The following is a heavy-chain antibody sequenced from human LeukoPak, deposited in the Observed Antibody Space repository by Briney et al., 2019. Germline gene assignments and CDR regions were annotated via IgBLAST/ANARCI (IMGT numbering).Heavy chain of an antibody. CDR3: ARADSSGYVDY. CDR2: ISSSGSYI. Sequence: GGSLRLSCAASGFTFSGYNMNWVRQAPGKGLEWVSSISSSGSYIYYADSVQGRFTISRDNAKSSLYLQMNSLRAEDTAVYYCARADSSGYVDYWGQGTLVTVSS. J-gene: IGHJ4*02. CDR1: GFTFSGYN. D-gene: IGHD3-22*01. V-gene: IGHV3-21*01.